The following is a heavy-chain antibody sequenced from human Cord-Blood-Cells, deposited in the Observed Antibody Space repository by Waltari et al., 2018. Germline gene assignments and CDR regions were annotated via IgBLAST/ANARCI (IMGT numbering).Heavy chain of an antibody. CDR1: GYTFTGYY. D-gene: IGHD3-9*01. CDR3: ARSIGYDILTGYYYYFDY. V-gene: IGHV1-2*04. CDR2: INPNSGGT. J-gene: IGHJ4*02. Sequence: QVQLVQSGAEVKKPGASVKVSCKASGYTFTGYYMHWVRQAPGQGLEWMGWINPNSGGTNYAQKFQGWVTMTRDTSISTAYMELSRLRSDDTAVYYCARSIGYDILTGYYYYFDYWGQGTLVTVSS.